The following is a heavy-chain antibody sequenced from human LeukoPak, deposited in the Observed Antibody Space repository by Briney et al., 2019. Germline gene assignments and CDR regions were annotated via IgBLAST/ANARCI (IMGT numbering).Heavy chain of an antibody. D-gene: IGHD4-17*01. V-gene: IGHV3-7*01. Sequence: GGSLRLSCAASGFTFGSHWMSWVRQAPGKGPEWVANIKKDGSEKKYVDSVKGRFTISRDNAKNSLYLQMNSLRAEDTAVYYCVRDYPVTNPLWGQGTRVTVSS. CDR2: IKKDGSEK. J-gene: IGHJ4*02. CDR1: GFTFGSHW. CDR3: VRDYPVTNPL.